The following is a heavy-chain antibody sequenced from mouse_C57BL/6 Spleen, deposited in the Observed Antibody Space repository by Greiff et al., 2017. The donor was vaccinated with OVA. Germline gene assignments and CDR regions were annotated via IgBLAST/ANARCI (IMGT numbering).Heavy chain of an antibody. CDR1: GYTFTDYY. CDR3: ARRVDYDSNFGD. D-gene: IGHD2-5*01. J-gene: IGHJ2*01. V-gene: IGHV1-19*01. Sequence: VQLKESGRGLVKPGASVKMSCKASGYTFTDYYMNWVHQSHGKRLEWIGVINPYNGGTCYTEKFKGKFTLSGDKSSSTAYLELNSLTSEDTAVYYCARRVDYDSNFGDWGPTVTLT. CDR2: INPYNGGT.